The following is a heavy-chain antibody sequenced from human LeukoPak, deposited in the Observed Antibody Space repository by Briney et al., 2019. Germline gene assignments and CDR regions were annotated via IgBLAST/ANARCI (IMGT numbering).Heavy chain of an antibody. CDR2: ISSSSSYI. V-gene: IGHV3-21*01. Sequence: PGGSLRLSCAASGFTFDDYAMNWVRQAPGKGLEWVSSISSSSSYIYYADSVKGRFTISRDNAKNSLYLQMNSLRAEDTAVYYCARADWFDPWGQGTLVTVSS. J-gene: IGHJ5*02. CDR3: ARADWFDP. CDR1: GFTFDDYA.